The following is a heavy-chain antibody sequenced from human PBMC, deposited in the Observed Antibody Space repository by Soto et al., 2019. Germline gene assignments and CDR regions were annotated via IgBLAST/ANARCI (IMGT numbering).Heavy chain of an antibody. CDR1: GFSLSTSGVG. CDR3: AHAAATWGDRLYNWFDP. Sequence: SGPTLVNPTQTLTLTRTFSGFSLSTSGVGVGWIRQPPGKALEWLALIYWNDDKRYSPSLKSRLTITKDTSKNQVVLTMTNMDPVDTATYYCAHAAATWGDRLYNWFDPWGQGTLVTVSS. J-gene: IGHJ5*02. CDR2: IYWNDDK. D-gene: IGHD2-2*01. V-gene: IGHV2-5*01.